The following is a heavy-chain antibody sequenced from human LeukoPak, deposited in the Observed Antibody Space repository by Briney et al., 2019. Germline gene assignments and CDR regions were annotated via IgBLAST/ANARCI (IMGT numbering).Heavy chain of an antibody. D-gene: IGHD5-24*01. Sequence: GESLKISYKGSGYSFTRNWIGWVRQMPGKGLEWMGFIYPGDSDTRYSPSFQGQVTISADKSISTAYLQWSSLKASDTAMYYCARRRDGYNYYFDYCGQGTLVTVSS. CDR1: GYSFTRNW. J-gene: IGHJ4*02. CDR2: IYPGDSDT. V-gene: IGHV5-51*01. CDR3: ARRRDGYNYYFDY.